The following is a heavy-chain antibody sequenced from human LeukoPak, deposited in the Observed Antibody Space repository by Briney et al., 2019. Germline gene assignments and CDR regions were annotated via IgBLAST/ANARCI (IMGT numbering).Heavy chain of an antibody. Sequence: GGSLRLSCAASGFTFSSYAMSWVRQAPGRGLEWVSAISISSGSIYYADSVKGRFTISRDDSKNTVYLQMNSLRAEDTAVYYCAKDHPIYSAWGQGTLVTVSS. J-gene: IGHJ5*02. CDR3: AKDHPIYSA. V-gene: IGHV3-23*01. CDR2: ISISSGSI. CDR1: GFTFSSYA. D-gene: IGHD2-21*01.